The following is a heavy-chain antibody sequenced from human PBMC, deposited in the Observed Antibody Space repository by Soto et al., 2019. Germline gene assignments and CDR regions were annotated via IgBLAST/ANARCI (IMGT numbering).Heavy chain of an antibody. V-gene: IGHV1-18*01. J-gene: IGHJ4*02. Sequence: QVQLVQSGAEVKKPGASVKVSCKASGYTFTSYGISWVRQAPGQGLEWMGWISAYNGNTNYAQKLQGRVTMTTDTSASTAYMELRSLRSDDTAVYYCARDRSGYGDYVYWFDYWGQGTLVTVSS. CDR1: GYTFTSYG. CDR2: ISAYNGNT. CDR3: ARDRSGYGDYVYWFDY. D-gene: IGHD4-17*01.